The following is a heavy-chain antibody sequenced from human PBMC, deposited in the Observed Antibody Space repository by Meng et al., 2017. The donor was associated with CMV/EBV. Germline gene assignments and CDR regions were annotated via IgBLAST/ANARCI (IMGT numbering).Heavy chain of an antibody. Sequence: ASAKVSCKASGYTFTGYYMPWVRQAPGQGLEWMGWINPNSGGTNYAQKFQGRVTMTRDTSISTAYMELSRLRSDDTAVYYCARAQYCSSTSCYEGNDWFDPWGQGTLVTVSS. CDR3: ARAQYCSSTSCYEGNDWFDP. CDR1: GYTFTGYY. J-gene: IGHJ5*02. D-gene: IGHD2-2*01. V-gene: IGHV1-2*02. CDR2: INPNSGGT.